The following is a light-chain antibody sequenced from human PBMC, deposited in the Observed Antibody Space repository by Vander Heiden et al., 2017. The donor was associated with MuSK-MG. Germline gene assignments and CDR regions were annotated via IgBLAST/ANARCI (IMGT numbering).Light chain of an antibody. Sequence: QSVLTQPPSASGTPGQRVTISCSGSSSNIGSNYVYWYQQLPGTAPNLLIYRNNQRPSGVPDRFSGSKSGTSASLAISGLRSEDEADYYCAAWDDSLSGLWVFGGGTKLTVL. V-gene: IGLV1-47*01. CDR3: AAWDDSLSGLWV. CDR2: RNN. CDR1: SSNIGSNY. J-gene: IGLJ3*02.